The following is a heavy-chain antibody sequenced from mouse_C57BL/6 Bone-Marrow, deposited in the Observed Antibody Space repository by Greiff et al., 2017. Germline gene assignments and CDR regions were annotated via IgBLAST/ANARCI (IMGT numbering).Heavy chain of an antibody. J-gene: IGHJ2*01. CDR1: GFNFKDYY. V-gene: IGHV14-1*01. CDR2: IDPEDGDT. CDR3: TVCYYGSSPYYFDY. D-gene: IGHD1-1*01. Sequence: VQLQQSGAELVRPGASVKLSCTASGFNFKDYYMHWVKQRPEQGLEWIGRIDPEDGDTEYAPKFQGKATMTADTSSNTAYLQLSSLTSEDTAVYYETVCYYGSSPYYFDYWDQGTTLTVTS.